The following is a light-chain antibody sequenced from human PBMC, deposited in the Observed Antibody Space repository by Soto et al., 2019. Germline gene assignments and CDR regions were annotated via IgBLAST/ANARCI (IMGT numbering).Light chain of an antibody. J-gene: IGKJ1*01. CDR2: GAS. Sequence: EFVLTQSPGTLSLSPGERATLSCRASQSVSSSYLAWYQQKPGQAPRLLIYGASSRATGIPDRFSGSGSGTDFTLTISRLEREDFAVYYCQQYGSSPWTFGQGTKVEIK. V-gene: IGKV3-20*01. CDR3: QQYGSSPWT. CDR1: QSVSSSY.